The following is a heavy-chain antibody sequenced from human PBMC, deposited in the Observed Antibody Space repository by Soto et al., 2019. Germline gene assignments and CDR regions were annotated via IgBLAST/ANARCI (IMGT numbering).Heavy chain of an antibody. CDR3: ARDSPPVDS. J-gene: IGHJ4*02. CDR1: GYTFSNYG. V-gene: IGHV1-18*01. CDR2: ISAYSGNT. Sequence: QVQLVQSGAEVKKPGASVKVSCKASGYTFSNYGISWVRQAPGQGLEWMGWISAYSGNTKYAQKLQGRATMTTDTSTSTASMELRCQISDDTAVSYCARDSPPVDSLGQGTLVTVSS.